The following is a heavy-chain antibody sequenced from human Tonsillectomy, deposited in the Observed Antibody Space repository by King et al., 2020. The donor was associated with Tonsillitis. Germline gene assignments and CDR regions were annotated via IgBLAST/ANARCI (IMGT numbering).Heavy chain of an antibody. CDR3: ARQNYGSGSYYKDY. CDR2: IYHSGST. J-gene: IGHJ4*02. D-gene: IGHD3-10*01. CDR1: GYSISSGYY. V-gene: IGHV4-38-2*01. Sequence: QLQESGPGLVKPSETLSLTCAVSGYSISSGYYWGWVRQPPGKGLEWIATIYHSGSTYYNPSPKSRVTISVDTSKNQFSLKLSYVTAADTSVYYCARQNYGSGSYYKDYWGQGTLVTVST.